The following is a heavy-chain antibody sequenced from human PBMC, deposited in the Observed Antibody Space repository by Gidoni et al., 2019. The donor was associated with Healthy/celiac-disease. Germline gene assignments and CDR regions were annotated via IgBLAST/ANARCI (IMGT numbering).Heavy chain of an antibody. V-gene: IGHV4-39*01. CDR1: GGSISSSSYY. D-gene: IGHD3-22*01. CDR2: IYYSGST. Sequence: QLQLQESGPGLVKPSETLSLTCTVSGGSISSSSYYWGWIRQPPGKGLEWIGSIYYSGSTYYNPSLKSRVTISVDTSKNQFSLKLSSVTAADTAVYYCAAGYDSSGYYGTLFDYWGQGTLVTVSS. CDR3: AAGYDSSGYYGTLFDY. J-gene: IGHJ4*02.